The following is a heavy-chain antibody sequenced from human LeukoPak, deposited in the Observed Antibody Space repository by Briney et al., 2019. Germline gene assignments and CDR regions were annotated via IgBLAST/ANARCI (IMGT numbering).Heavy chain of an antibody. Sequence: SQTLSLTCTVSGGSISSGGYYWSWIRQHPGKGLEWIGYIYYSGSTYYNPPLKSRVTISVDTSKNQFSLKLSSVTAADTAVYYCARGTYSSSYFDYWGQGTLVTVSS. CDR1: GGSISSGGYY. CDR3: ARGTYSSSYFDY. V-gene: IGHV4-31*03. CDR2: IYYSGST. D-gene: IGHD6-6*01. J-gene: IGHJ4*02.